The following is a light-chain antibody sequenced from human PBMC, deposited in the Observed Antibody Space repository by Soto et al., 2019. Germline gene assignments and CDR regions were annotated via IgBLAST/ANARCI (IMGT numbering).Light chain of an antibody. Sequence: QSVLTQPPSVSGAPGQRVTISCTGSSSNIGAGYDVHWYQQLPGTAPKLLIYGNSNRPSGVPDRFSGSKSGTSASLAITGLQAEDEADYYRQSYDSSLSGRWVFGGGTKVTVL. V-gene: IGLV1-40*01. CDR3: QSYDSSLSGRWV. CDR1: SSNIGAGYD. J-gene: IGLJ3*02. CDR2: GNS.